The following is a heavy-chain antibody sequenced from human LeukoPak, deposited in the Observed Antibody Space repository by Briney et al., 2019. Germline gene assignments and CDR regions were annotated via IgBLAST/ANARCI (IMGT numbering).Heavy chain of an antibody. CDR1: GFPFSSYA. Sequence: TGGSLRLSCAASGFPFSSYAMSWVRQAPGKGLEWVSAISGSGDRTYYADSGKGRFTISRDNSRNTLYLQMSSLRAEDTAVYYGARDGPGIRIFGVVYYYYYYMDVWGKGTTVAVSS. J-gene: IGHJ6*03. D-gene: IGHD3-3*01. CDR2: ISGSGDRT. CDR3: ARDGPGIRIFGVVYYYYYYMDV. V-gene: IGHV3-23*01.